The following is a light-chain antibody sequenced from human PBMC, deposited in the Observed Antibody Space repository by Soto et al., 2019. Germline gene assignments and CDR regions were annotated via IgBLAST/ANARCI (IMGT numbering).Light chain of an antibody. Sequence: QSALTQPASVSGSPGRSITISCTGTSSDVGSYHFVSWYQQHPGKAPKLMIYEDIKRPSGISNRFSGSKSGNTASLTISGLQAEDEADYYCCSYAGGSTFVVFGGGTKVTVL. CDR1: SSDVGSYHF. CDR2: EDI. V-gene: IGLV2-23*02. J-gene: IGLJ2*01. CDR3: CSYAGGSTFVV.